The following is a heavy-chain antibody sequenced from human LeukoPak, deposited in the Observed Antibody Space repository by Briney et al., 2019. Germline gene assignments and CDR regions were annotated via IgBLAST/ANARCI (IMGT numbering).Heavy chain of an antibody. CDR3: VSPRGFSYGYFDY. CDR1: GGSISSSSAY. V-gene: IGHV4-39*01. Sequence: SETLSLTCTVSGGSISSSSAYWGWIRQPPGKGLEWIGSIYYSKNTYYNPSLKSRATISADTSKNQFSLTLGSGSATDTAVYYCVSPRGFSYGYFDYWGQEPLVTVSS. D-gene: IGHD5-18*01. J-gene: IGHJ4*02. CDR2: IYYSKNT.